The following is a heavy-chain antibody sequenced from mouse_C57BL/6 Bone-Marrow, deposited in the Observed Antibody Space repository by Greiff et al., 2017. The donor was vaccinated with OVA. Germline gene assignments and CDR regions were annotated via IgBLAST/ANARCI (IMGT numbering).Heavy chain of an antibody. J-gene: IGHJ2*01. V-gene: IGHV4-1*01. CDR3: AVIYYYGSSYY. Sequence: EVKLQESGGGLVQPGGSLKLSCAASGIDFSRYWMSWVRRAPGKGLEWIGEINPDSSTINYAPSLKDKFIISRDNAKNTLYLQMSKVRSEDTALYYCAVIYYYGSSYYWGQGTTLTVSS. CDR2: INPDSSTI. D-gene: IGHD1-1*01. CDR1: GIDFSRYW.